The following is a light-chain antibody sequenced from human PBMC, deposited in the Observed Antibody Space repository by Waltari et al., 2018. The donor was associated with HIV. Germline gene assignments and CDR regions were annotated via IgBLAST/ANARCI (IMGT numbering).Light chain of an antibody. J-gene: IGLJ2*01. Sequence: QSVLTQPPSASGTPGQRVTISCSGSSSNIGSNFVYWYQQLPGTAPKLRNYRNNRRPSVFPDRFSGSKSGTSASLAISVLRSEDEADYYCATWDDSLSGVVFGGGTKVTVL. CDR1: SSNIGSNF. V-gene: IGLV1-47*01. CDR2: RNN. CDR3: ATWDDSLSGVV.